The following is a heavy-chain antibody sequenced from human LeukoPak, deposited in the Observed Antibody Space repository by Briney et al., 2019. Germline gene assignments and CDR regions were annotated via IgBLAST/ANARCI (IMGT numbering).Heavy chain of an antibody. D-gene: IGHD3-22*01. CDR3: ARRPRITVIVVVIHAYAFDI. CDR2: INHSGST. Sequence: SETLSLTCAVYGGSFSGYYWSWIRQPPGKGLEWIGEINHSGSTNYNPSLKSRVTISVDTSKNQFSLKLSSVTAADTAVYYCARRPRITVIVVVIHAYAFDIWGQGTMVTVSS. CDR1: GGSFSGYY. J-gene: IGHJ3*02. V-gene: IGHV4-34*01.